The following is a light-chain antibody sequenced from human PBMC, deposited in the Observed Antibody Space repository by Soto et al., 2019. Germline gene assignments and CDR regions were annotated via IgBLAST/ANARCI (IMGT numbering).Light chain of an antibody. CDR2: AAS. CDR1: QSISSY. CDR3: QQSYTTPLT. Sequence: DIQMTQSPSSLSASVGDRVTITCRASQSISSYLNWYQQKPGTAPNLLIYAASTLQSGVQSRFSGSGSGTDFTLTIRSLQPEDFATYYCQQSYTTPLTFGGGTKVEIK. V-gene: IGKV1-39*01. J-gene: IGKJ4*01.